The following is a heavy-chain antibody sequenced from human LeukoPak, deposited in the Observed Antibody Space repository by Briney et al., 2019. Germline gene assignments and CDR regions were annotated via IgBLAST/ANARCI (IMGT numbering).Heavy chain of an antibody. V-gene: IGHV4-34*01. CDR1: GGSFSGYY. J-gene: IGHJ4*02. Sequence: SETLSLTCAVYGGSFSGYYWSWIRQPPGKGLEWIGEINHSGSTNYNPSLKSRVTISVDTSKNQFSLKLSSVTAADTAVYYCARFPSPPRVNPYSSSIGRTLGFDYWGQGTLVTVSS. CDR3: ARFPSPPRVNPYSSSIGRTLGFDY. D-gene: IGHD6-13*01. CDR2: INHSGST.